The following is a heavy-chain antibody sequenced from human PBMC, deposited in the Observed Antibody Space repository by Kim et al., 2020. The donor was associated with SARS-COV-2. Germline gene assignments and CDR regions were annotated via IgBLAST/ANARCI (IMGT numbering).Heavy chain of an antibody. V-gene: IGHV3-13*04. CDR3: ARGGGSGSYSGDAFDI. CDR2: IGTAGDT. Sequence: GGSLRLSCAASGFTFSSYDMHWVRQATGKGLEWVSAIGTAGDTYYPGSVKGRFTNSRENAKNSLYLQMNSLRAGDTAVYYCARGGGSGSYSGDAFDIWGQGTMVTVSS. D-gene: IGHD3-10*01. J-gene: IGHJ3*02. CDR1: GFTFSSYD.